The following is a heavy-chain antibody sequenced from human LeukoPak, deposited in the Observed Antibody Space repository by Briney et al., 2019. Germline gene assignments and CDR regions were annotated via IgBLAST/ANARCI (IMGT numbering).Heavy chain of an antibody. CDR1: GGTFSSYA. V-gene: IGHV1-69*06. CDR2: IIPIFGTA. Sequence: SVKVSCKASGGTFSSYAINWVRQAPGQGLEWMGGIIPIFGTANYAQKFQDRVTITADKSTNTAYMELNSLRSEDTAVYYCATDGNSSGYSYYFDYWGQGTLVTVSS. CDR3: ATDGNSSGYSYYFDY. J-gene: IGHJ4*02. D-gene: IGHD3-22*01.